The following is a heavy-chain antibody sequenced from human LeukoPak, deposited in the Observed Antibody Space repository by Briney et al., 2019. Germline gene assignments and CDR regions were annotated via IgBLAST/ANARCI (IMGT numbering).Heavy chain of an antibody. Sequence: ASVTVSCKASGYTFTSYDINWVRQAPGQGLEWMGWMNPNSGNTGYAQKFQGRVTITRNTSISTAYMELSRLRSDDTAVYYCARGIRGYYDSSGYPAHFDYWGQGTLVTVSS. D-gene: IGHD3-22*01. CDR2: MNPNSGNT. CDR1: GYTFTSYD. CDR3: ARGIRGYYDSSGYPAHFDY. V-gene: IGHV1-8*03. J-gene: IGHJ4*02.